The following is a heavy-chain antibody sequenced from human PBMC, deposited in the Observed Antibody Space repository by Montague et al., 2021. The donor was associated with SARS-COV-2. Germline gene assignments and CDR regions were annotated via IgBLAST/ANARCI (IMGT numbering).Heavy chain of an antibody. D-gene: IGHD2/OR15-2a*01. CDR2: ISGRGDFT. CDR3: ARVLGGYYGMDV. CDR1: GFTFSGYA. J-gene: IGHJ6*02. Sequence: SLRLSCAASGFTFSGYAMTWIRQAPGKGLEWLSAISGRGDFTFYADSVKGRFTISRDNSKNTLYLQMNSLRAEDTAVYYCARVLGGYYGMDVWGQGTTVTVSS. V-gene: IGHV3-23*01.